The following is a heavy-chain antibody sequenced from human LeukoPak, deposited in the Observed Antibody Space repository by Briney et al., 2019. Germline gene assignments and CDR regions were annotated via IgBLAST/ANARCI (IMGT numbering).Heavy chain of an antibody. CDR2: ISGTGTNT. V-gene: IGHV3-23*01. CDR3: AKDRGSSGWYYFDY. J-gene: IGHJ4*02. D-gene: IGHD6-19*01. Sequence: PGGSLRLSCAASGFSFINYAMSWVRQAPGRGLEWVSGISGTGTNTNYADSVKGQFTISRDNSKNTLYLQMNSLRAEDTAVYYCAKDRGSSGWYYFDYWGQGTLVTVSS. CDR1: GFSFINYA.